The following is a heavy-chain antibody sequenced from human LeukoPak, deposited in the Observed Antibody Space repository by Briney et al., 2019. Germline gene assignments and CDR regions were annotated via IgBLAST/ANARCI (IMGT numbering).Heavy chain of an antibody. Sequence: SETLSLTCTVSGGSISSSSYYWGWIRRPPGKGLEWIGSIYYSGSTYYNPSLKSRVTISVDTSKNQFSLKLSSVTAADTAVYYCAREVVAAPPRCFDYWGQGTLVTVSS. CDR1: GGSISSSSYY. CDR3: AREVVAAPPRCFDY. V-gene: IGHV4-39*02. D-gene: IGHD2-15*01. CDR2: IYYSGST. J-gene: IGHJ4*02.